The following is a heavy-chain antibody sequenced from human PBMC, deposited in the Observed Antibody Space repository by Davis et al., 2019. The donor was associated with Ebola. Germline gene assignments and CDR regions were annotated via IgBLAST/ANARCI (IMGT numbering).Heavy chain of an antibody. V-gene: IGHV3-53*01. CDR2: ISSVGAT. CDR1: GFSVGGNY. Sequence: GGSLRLSCAPSGFSVGGNYMTWVRQAPGKGVEWVSAISSVGATHYAESVKGRFTISRDISKNTLYLQMNNLRAEDAAVYFCATPTPGHYYYGMDVWGQGTTVTVS. J-gene: IGHJ6*02. CDR3: ATPTPGHYYYGMDV.